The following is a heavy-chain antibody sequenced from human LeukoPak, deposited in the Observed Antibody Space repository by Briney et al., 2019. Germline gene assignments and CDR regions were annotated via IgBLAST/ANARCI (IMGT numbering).Heavy chain of an antibody. Sequence: SVKVSFKASGGTFISYAISWVRQAPGQGLEWMGRIIPIFRIANYAQKFQGRVTITADKSTSTAYMELSSLRSEDTAVYYCARDLTRDGYNHDIRYGMDVWGQGTTVTVSS. V-gene: IGHV1-69*04. CDR3: ARDLTRDGYNHDIRYGMDV. J-gene: IGHJ6*02. CDR1: GGTFISYA. D-gene: IGHD5-24*01. CDR2: IIPIFRIA.